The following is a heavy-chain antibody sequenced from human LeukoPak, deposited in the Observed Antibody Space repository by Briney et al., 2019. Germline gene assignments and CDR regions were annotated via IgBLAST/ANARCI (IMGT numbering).Heavy chain of an antibody. J-gene: IGHJ3*02. Sequence: SETLSLTCTVSGGSISSSSYYWGWIRQPPGKGLEWIGSIYYSGSTNYNPSLKSRVTISVDTSKNQFSLKLRSVTAADTAVYYCARVSAAADAFDIWGQGTMVTVSS. CDR1: GGSISSSSYY. V-gene: IGHV4-39*07. D-gene: IGHD6-13*01. CDR3: ARVSAAADAFDI. CDR2: IYYSGST.